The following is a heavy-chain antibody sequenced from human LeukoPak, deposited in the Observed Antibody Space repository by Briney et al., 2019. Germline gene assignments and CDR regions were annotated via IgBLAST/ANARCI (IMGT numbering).Heavy chain of an antibody. CDR3: ARQRYTYGDFED. V-gene: IGHV4-59*08. CDR1: GGSVSSYY. D-gene: IGHD5-18*01. J-gene: IGHJ4*02. CDR2: VYYSGTT. Sequence: SETLSLTCIVSGGSVSSYYWSWIRQPPGKGLEWIGYVYYSGTTKYNPSLKSRISISQDTSKNQFSLKLNSVTAADTAVYYCARQRYTYGDFEDWGQGILVTVSS.